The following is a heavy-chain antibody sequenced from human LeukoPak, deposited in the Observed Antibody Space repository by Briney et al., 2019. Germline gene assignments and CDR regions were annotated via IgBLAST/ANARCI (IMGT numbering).Heavy chain of an antibody. CDR2: IREDGSEK. CDR1: GFTFSSYW. V-gene: IGHV3-7*01. Sequence: PGGSLRLSRAASGFTFSSYWMTWVHHAPGKELEWVANIREDGSEKYYVDSVKGRFTISRDNAKNSLYLQVNSLRAEDTAVYYCARLNYDFWSGVWEGYYMDVWGKGTTVTVSS. CDR3: ARLNYDFWSGVWEGYYMDV. J-gene: IGHJ6*03. D-gene: IGHD3-3*01.